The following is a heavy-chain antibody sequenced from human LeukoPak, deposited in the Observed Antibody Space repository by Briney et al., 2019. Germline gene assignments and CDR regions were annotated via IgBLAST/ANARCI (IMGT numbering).Heavy chain of an antibody. J-gene: IGHJ6*02. CDR2: MNPNSGNT. V-gene: IGHV1-8*03. D-gene: IGHD3-22*01. CDR3: ARFMDYYDSGYYGMDV. CDR1: GYTFTSYD. Sequence: GASVKVSCKASGYTFTSYDINWVRQATGQGLEWRGWMNPNSGNTGYAQKFQGRVTITRNTSISTAYMELSSLRSEDTAVYYCARFMDYYDSGYYGMDVWGQGTTVTVSS.